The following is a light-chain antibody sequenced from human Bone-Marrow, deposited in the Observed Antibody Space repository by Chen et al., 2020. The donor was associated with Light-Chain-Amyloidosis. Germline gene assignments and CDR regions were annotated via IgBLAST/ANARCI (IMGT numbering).Light chain of an antibody. CDR3: QQYGTSPLT. J-gene: IGKJ4*01. Sequence: EIVLTQSPGTLSLSPGEGANLPCRASQTISRNYLTWYQQKFGQAPRLLIYGSSSRATGIPDRFTGSGSGTDFTLTINRLEPEDFAMYYCQQYGTSPLTFGGGTKVEIK. V-gene: IGKV3-20*01. CDR1: QTISRNY. CDR2: GSS.